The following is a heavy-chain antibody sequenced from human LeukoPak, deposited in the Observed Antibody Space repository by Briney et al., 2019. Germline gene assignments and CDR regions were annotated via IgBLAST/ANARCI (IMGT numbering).Heavy chain of an antibody. Sequence: SVKVSCKASGGTFSSYAISWVRQAPGQGLEWMGGIIPIFGTANYAQKFQGRVTITADESTGTAYMELSSLRSEDTAVYYCARSPIYSGYDWFPDYYYGMDVWGKGTTVTVSS. CDR3: ARSPIYSGYDWFPDYYYGMDV. CDR2: IIPIFGTA. J-gene: IGHJ6*04. CDR1: GGTFSSYA. V-gene: IGHV1-69*13. D-gene: IGHD5-12*01.